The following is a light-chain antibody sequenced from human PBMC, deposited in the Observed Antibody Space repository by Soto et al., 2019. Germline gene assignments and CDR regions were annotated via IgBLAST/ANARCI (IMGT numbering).Light chain of an antibody. V-gene: IGKV3-20*01. CDR1: QSVSSSY. CDR3: QQYYNLIYT. Sequence: EIVLTQSPGTLSLSPGERATLSCRASQSVSSSYLAWYQQKPGQAPRLLIYGASSIATGIPDRFSGRGSGTDFTFTISRLETEDSAVDYYQQYYNLIYTFGKGTKLLIK. CDR2: GAS. J-gene: IGKJ2*01.